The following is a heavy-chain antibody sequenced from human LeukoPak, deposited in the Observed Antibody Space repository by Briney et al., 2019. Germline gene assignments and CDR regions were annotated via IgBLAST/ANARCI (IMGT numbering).Heavy chain of an antibody. CDR2: INSDGSTT. V-gene: IGHV3-74*01. CDR1: GFIFSSYW. Sequence: GGSLSLSCAASGFIFSSYWMHWVRQAPGKGLVWVSRINSDGSTTSYADSVKGRFTISRDNAKNTVYLQMNSLRAEDTAVYYCARDCSSTSCPPDGAFDIWGQGTMVTVSS. J-gene: IGHJ3*02. CDR3: ARDCSSTSCPPDGAFDI. D-gene: IGHD2-2*01.